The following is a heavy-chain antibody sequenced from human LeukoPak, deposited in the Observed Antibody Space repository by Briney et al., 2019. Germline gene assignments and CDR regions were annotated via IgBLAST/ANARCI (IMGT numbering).Heavy chain of an antibody. Sequence: GGSLRLSCAASGFTFTSYSMNWVRQAPGKGLEWVSTISGGGGSTYYADSVKGRFTISRDNPKNTLYLQVNSLRAEDTAVYYCAKGGKWDVTPFDCWGQGTLVTVSP. CDR1: GFTFTSYS. V-gene: IGHV3-23*01. CDR2: ISGGGGST. J-gene: IGHJ4*02. D-gene: IGHD1-26*01. CDR3: AKGGKWDVTPFDC.